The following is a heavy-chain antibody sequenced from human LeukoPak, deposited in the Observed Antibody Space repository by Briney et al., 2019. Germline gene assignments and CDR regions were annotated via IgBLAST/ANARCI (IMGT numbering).Heavy chain of an antibody. J-gene: IGHJ4*02. Sequence: GASVKVSCKASGYTFTSYGISWVRQAPGQGLEWMGWISAYNGNTNYAQKLQGRVTMTTDTSTSTAYMELRSLRSDDTAVYYCARDNDYGGNSYYFDYWGQGTLVTVSS. CDR2: ISAYNGNT. CDR1: GYTFTSYG. V-gene: IGHV1-18*01. CDR3: ARDNDYGGNSYYFDY. D-gene: IGHD4-23*01.